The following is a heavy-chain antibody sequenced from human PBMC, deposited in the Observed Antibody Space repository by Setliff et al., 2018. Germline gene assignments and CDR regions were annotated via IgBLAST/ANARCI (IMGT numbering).Heavy chain of an antibody. J-gene: IGHJ4*02. D-gene: IGHD2-15*01. CDR1: GDSLSGYY. CDR3: ATSGFCSSGSCYSFDD. V-gene: IGHV4-34*01. Sequence: SETLSLTCAVYGDSLSGYYWSWIRQSPGKGLEWIGEINDSGSTNYNPSLKSRLIISVDTSNNQFSLKLDSVTAADTAVYFCATSGFCSSGSCYSFDDWGQGALVTVSS. CDR2: INDSGST.